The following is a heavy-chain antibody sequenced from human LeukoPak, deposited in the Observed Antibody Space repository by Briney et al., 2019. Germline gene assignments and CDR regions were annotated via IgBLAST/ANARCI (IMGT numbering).Heavy chain of an antibody. CDR1: GFTFSNYD. Sequence: RGSLRLSCAASGFTFSNYDMHWVRQAPGKGLEWVAVIWFDGSNKFYADSVKGRFTISRDNSKNTLYLQMNSLRAEDTAVYYCASSAGALIDCRGHGTLVIVSS. J-gene: IGHJ4*01. V-gene: IGHV3-33*01. D-gene: IGHD6-19*01. CDR2: IWFDGSNK. CDR3: ASSAGALIDC.